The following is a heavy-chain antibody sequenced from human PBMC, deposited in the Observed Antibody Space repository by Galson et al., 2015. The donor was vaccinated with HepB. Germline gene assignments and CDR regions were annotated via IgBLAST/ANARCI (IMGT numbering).Heavy chain of an antibody. J-gene: IGHJ4*02. V-gene: IGHV4-34*01. CDR2: INHSGST. CDR1: GGSFSGYY. Sequence: ETLSLTCAVYGGSFSGYYWSWIRQPPGKGLEWIGEINHSGSTNYNPSLKSRVTISVDTSKNQFSLKLSSVTAADTAVYYCARVFDSGYELWGQGTLVTVSS. D-gene: IGHD5-12*01. CDR3: ARVFDSGYEL.